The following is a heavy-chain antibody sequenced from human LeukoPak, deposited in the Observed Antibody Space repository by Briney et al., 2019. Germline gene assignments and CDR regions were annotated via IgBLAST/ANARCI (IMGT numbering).Heavy chain of an antibody. V-gene: IGHV3-33*01. Sequence: GTSLRLSCAAAGFPFSSYGMHWVRQAPGEGLEWVARLVYDARSDCANSVKGRFSISRDDSKDTLFLDMSNLRVEDTALYYCARDLSAAFDFWGQGVLVTVSS. CDR2: LVYDARS. CDR3: ARDLSAAFDF. D-gene: IGHD6-19*01. J-gene: IGHJ4*02. CDR1: GFPFSSYG.